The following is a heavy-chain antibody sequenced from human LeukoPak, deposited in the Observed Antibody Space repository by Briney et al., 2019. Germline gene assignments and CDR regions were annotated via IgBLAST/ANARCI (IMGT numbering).Heavy chain of an antibody. V-gene: IGHV3-21*01. J-gene: IGHJ1*01. Sequence: GGSLRLSCAASGFTFSSYSMNWVRQAPGKGLEWDSSISSSSSYIYYADSVKGRFTISRDNAKNSLYLQMNSLRAEDTAVYYCARDRSFYGDPVQNWGQGTLVTVSS. D-gene: IGHD4-17*01. CDR2: ISSSSSYI. CDR1: GFTFSSYS. CDR3: ARDRSFYGDPVQN.